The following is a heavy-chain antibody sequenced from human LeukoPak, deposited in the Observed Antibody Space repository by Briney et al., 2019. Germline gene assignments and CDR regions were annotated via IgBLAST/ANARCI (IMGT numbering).Heavy chain of an antibody. D-gene: IGHD2-2*01. J-gene: IGHJ4*02. Sequence: GGSLRLSCAASGFSFTSYWMTWIPQAPEKGLEWVAHIIEDGGVKYYVDSVKGRFTISRDNAKNSVYLQMNDLRVDDTAVYYCVGEAPGYWGQGALVTVSS. CDR1: GFSFTSYW. V-gene: IGHV3-7*01. CDR3: VGEAPGY. CDR2: IIEDGGVK.